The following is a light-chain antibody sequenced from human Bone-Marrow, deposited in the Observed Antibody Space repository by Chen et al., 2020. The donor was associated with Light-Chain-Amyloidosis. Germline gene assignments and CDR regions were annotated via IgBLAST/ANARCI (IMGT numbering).Light chain of an antibody. CDR3: GSDAGTNNWI. CDR1: SFDY. J-gene: IGLJ2*01. Sequence: QTALTQPPSASGSPGHSVTISCTGFSFDYVSWYQQHPGKAPKLLIYEFTKRPSGVPARFSGTRSGTTASLTVSGLQAEDEADYKCGSDAGTNNWIFGGRTTLTVL. CDR2: EFT. V-gene: IGLV2-8*01.